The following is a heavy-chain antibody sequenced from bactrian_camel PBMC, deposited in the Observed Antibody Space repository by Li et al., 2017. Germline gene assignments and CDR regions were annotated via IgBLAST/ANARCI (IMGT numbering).Heavy chain of an antibody. V-gene: IGHV3S63*01. CDR2: ISSDGTG. CDR1: GFTFADAE. J-gene: IGHJ4*01. Sequence: VQLVESGGGSVQAGESLRLSCTASGFTFADAEMGWYRQAPGKKCEKVSSISSDGTGGYADFVKGRFTVSRDNAKNTVYLDMNSLKVEDTAVYYCTAYPPGVAPAQCPIKAMVDYWGQGTQVTVS. CDR3: TAYPPGVAPAQCPIKAMVDY. D-gene: IGHD7*01.